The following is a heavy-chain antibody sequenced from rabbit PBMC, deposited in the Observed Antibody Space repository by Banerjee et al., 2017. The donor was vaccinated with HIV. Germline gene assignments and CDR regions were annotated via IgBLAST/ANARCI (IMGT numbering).Heavy chain of an antibody. D-gene: IGHD6-1*01. CDR2: IYTGSSGST. CDR1: GFSFSSSYY. Sequence: QSLEESGGDLVKPGASLTLTCTASGFSFSSSYYMCWVRQAPGKGLERIGCIYTGSSGSTYYASWAKGRFTISKISSTTVTLQMTSLTAADTATYFCANSYNDGSYGYAFNLWGPGTLVTVS. CDR3: ANSYNDGSYGYAFNL. J-gene: IGHJ4*01. V-gene: IGHV1S40*01.